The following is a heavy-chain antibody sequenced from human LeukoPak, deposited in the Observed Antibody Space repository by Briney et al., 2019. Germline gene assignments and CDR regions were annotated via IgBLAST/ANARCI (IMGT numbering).Heavy chain of an antibody. CDR2: ISRSSGSSI. CDR3: ARDSSGWYYFDY. Sequence: GGSLRLSCPASGLIFGNFWMTALRQAPGKGLEWVSYISRSSGSSIYYADSVKGRFTISRDNAKNSLYLQMNSLRAEDTAVYYCARDSSGWYYFDYWGQGILVTVSS. D-gene: IGHD6-19*01. CDR1: GLIFGNFW. J-gene: IGHJ4*02. V-gene: IGHV3-48*04.